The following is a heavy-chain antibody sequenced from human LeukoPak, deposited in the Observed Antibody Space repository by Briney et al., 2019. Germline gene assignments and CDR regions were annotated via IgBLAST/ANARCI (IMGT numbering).Heavy chain of an antibody. CDR1: GYTLTELS. J-gene: IGHJ4*02. CDR3: ARDLSSSWYDLSGY. Sequence: ASVKVSCKVSGYTLTELSMHWVRQAPGKGLEWMGGFDPENGETIYAQKFQGRVTMTEDTSTDTAYMELSSLRSEDTAVYYCARDLSSSWYDLSGYWGQGTLVTVSS. D-gene: IGHD6-13*01. V-gene: IGHV1-24*01. CDR2: FDPENGET.